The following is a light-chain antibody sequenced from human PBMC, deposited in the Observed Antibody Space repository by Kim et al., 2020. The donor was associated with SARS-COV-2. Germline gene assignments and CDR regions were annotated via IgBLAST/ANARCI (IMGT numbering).Light chain of an antibody. CDR1: QTVLYTSNNKNY. CDR2: WAS. CDR3: QQYYSTPPS. Sequence: RANLNCKSSQTVLYTSNNKNYLAWYQQKPGQAPKLLIYWASIRESGVSDRFSGSGSETDFTLTITSLQAEDVAVYYCQQYYSTPPSFGQGTKLEI. V-gene: IGKV4-1*01. J-gene: IGKJ2*03.